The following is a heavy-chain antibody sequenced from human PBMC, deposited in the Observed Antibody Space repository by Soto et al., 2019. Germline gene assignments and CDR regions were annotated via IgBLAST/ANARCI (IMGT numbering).Heavy chain of an antibody. J-gene: IGHJ4*02. CDR2: ISSDSTYI. D-gene: IGHD2-21*01. CDR3: ARGDLVVVGPPTPPPDY. V-gene: IGHV3-21*06. Sequence: VQLVESGGGLPKPGGALRLSCADSGVTFDSDSMFWFLQAPGKGLEWDSSISSDSTYIFYADSVKGRFATSKDNTKNALYLHMDSVRAQDTAHYYCARGDLVVVGPPTPPPDYWGQGPLVTFSS. CDR1: GVTFDSDS.